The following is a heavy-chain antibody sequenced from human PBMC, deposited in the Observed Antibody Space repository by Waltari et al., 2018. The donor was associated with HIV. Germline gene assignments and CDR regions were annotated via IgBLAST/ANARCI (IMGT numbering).Heavy chain of an antibody. CDR2: IDPSDSYT. Sequence: EVQLVQSGAEVKKPGESLRISCKGSGYSFTSYWISWVRQMPGNGLEWMGRIDPSDSYTNYSPSFQGHVTISADKSISTAYLQWSSLKASDTAMYYCAREMDTANLPVYYYGMDVWGQGTTVTVSS. CDR1: GYSFTSYW. D-gene: IGHD5-18*01. J-gene: IGHJ6*02. CDR3: AREMDTANLPVYYYGMDV. V-gene: IGHV5-10-1*01.